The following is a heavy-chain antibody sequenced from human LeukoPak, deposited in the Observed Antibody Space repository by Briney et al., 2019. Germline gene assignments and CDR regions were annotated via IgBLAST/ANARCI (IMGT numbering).Heavy chain of an antibody. CDR3: AKDCLTAYYMDV. CDR1: GFTFSIYG. J-gene: IGHJ6*03. V-gene: IGHV3-30*02. D-gene: IGHD4/OR15-4a*01. CDR2: IRYDGSNK. Sequence: PGGSLRLSCAASGFTFSIYGMHWVRQAPGKGLEWVAFIRYDGSNKYYADSVKGRFTISRDNSKNTLYLQMNSLRAEDTAVYYCAKDCLTAYYMDVWGKGTTVTVSS.